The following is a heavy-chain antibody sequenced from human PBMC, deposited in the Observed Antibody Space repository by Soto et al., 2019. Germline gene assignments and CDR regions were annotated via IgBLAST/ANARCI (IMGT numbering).Heavy chain of an antibody. CDR1: GGSISSYY. D-gene: IGHD6-6*01. V-gene: IGHV4-59*01. J-gene: IGHJ6*03. Sequence: SETLSLTCTVSGGSISSYYWSWIRQPPGKGLDWIGYIYYSGSTNYNPSLKSRVTISVDTSKNQFSLKLSSVTAADTAVYYCARETPLPFRDSSSSFHYYYYYYMDVWGKGTTVTVSS. CDR2: IYYSGST. CDR3: ARETPLPFRDSSSSFHYYYYYYMDV.